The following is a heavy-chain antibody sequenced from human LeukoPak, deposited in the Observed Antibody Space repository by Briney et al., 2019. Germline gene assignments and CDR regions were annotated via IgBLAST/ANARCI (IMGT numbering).Heavy chain of an antibody. CDR3: TTDFGGGY. CDR1: GFTLSNAW. Sequence: GGSPRVSCAASGFTLSNAWVSWGPQAPGKRLEWVGRIKSKTDGGTTDYAAPVKGRFTISIDDSKNTLYLQMNRLKTEDTAVYYCTTDFGGGYWGQGTLVTVSS. J-gene: IGHJ4*02. D-gene: IGHD2-15*01. CDR2: IKSKTDGGTT. V-gene: IGHV3-15*01.